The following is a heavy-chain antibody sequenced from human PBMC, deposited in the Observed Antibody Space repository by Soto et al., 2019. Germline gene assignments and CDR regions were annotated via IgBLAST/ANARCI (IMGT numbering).Heavy chain of an antibody. D-gene: IGHD3-3*01. CDR1: GGSISSYY. CDR2: IYYSGST. V-gene: IGHV4-59*01. J-gene: IGHJ6*02. Sequence: SWTLSLTCTVSGGSISSYYWSWIRQPPGKGLEWIGYIYYSGSTNYNPSLKSRVTISVDTSKNQFSLKLSSVTAADTAVYYCARSLTIFGVANYYYYGREVWGQGTTFTVSS. CDR3: ARSLTIFGVANYYYYGREV.